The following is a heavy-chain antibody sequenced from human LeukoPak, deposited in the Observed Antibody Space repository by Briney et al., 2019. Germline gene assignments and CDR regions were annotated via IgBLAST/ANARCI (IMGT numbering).Heavy chain of an antibody. D-gene: IGHD2-15*01. CDR1: GFTFSSYA. J-gene: IGHJ4*02. Sequence: GGSLRLSCAASGFTFSSYAMSWVRQAPGKGLEWVSAISGSGGSTYYADSVKGRFAISRDNSKNTLYLQMNSLRAEDTAVYYCALSRPYCSGGSCSYYFDYWGQGTLVTVSS. V-gene: IGHV3-23*01. CDR2: ISGSGGST. CDR3: ALSRPYCSGGSCSYYFDY.